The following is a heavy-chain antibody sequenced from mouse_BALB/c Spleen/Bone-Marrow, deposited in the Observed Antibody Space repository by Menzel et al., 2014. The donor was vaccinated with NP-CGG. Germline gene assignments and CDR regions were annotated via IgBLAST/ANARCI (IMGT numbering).Heavy chain of an antibody. D-gene: IGHD2-1*01. V-gene: IGHV2-6*02. CDR2: IWSDGST. Sequence: VHLVESGPGLVAPSQSPSITCTVSGFSLSSYGVHWVRQSPGKGLEWLVVIWSDGSTTYNSALKSRLSISKDNSKSQVFLKMNSLQTDDTAIYYCARYGNYAVDYWGQGTSVTVSS. CDR3: ARYGNYAVDY. CDR1: GFSLSSYG. J-gene: IGHJ4*01.